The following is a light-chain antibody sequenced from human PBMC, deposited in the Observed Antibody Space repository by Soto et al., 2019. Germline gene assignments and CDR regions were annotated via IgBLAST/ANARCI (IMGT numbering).Light chain of an antibody. CDR2: RNN. V-gene: IGLV2-14*01. J-gene: IGLJ3*02. Sequence: QSALTQPASVSGSPGQSITISCTGTSSDVGGYKYVSWYQQHPDKAPKLIISRNNRRPSGVPDRFSAYKSGTSASLAISGLRSEDEAVYYCGAWDDSLSAWVFGGGTQLTVL. CDR1: SSDVGGYKY. CDR3: GAWDDSLSAWV.